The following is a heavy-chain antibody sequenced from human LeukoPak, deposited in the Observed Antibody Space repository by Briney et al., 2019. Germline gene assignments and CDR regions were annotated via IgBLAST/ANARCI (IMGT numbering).Heavy chain of an antibody. D-gene: IGHD5-18*01. CDR3: ARVRSYGTFDY. V-gene: IGHV3-53*01. CDR2: IYSGGST. CDR1: GFTVSSNY. Sequence: PGGSLRLSCAASGFTVSSNYMSWVRQAPGKGLEWVSVIYSGGSTYYADSVKGRFTISRDNSKNTLYLQMNSLRAEDTAVYYCARVRSYGTFDYRGQGTLVTVSS. J-gene: IGHJ4*02.